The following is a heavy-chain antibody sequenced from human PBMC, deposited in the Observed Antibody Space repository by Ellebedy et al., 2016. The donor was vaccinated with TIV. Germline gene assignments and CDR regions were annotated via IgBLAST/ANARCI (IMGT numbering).Heavy chain of an antibody. V-gene: IGHV1-46*01. D-gene: IGHD3-22*01. Sequence: ASVKVSCKASGYTFTSYYFYWVRQAPGQGLEWMGIINPTTGNSNYAQKFQGRVTMTRDTSQSTVYMELSSLRSEETAVYYCARGDNYYYDSSGYYYTYWGQGTLVTVSS. CDR1: GYTFTSYY. J-gene: IGHJ4*02. CDR2: INPTTGNS. CDR3: ARGDNYYYDSSGYYYTY.